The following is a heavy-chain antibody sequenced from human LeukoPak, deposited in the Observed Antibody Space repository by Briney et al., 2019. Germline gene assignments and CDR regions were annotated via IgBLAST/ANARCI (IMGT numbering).Heavy chain of an antibody. CDR2: IYPGDSDT. V-gene: IGHV5-51*01. CDR3: ARRGYSGYSPLDS. D-gene: IGHD5-12*01. J-gene: IGHJ4*02. CDR1: GYSFSNNW. Sequence: GESLKISCKGSGYSFSNNWIGWVRQMPGKGLELMGVIYPGDSDTRYSPSFQGQVTISADKSISTAYLQWSSLKASDTAMYYCARRGYSGYSPLDSWGQGTLVTVSS.